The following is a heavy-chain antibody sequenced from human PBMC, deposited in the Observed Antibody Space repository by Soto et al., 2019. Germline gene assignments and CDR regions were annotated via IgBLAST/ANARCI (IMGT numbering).Heavy chain of an antibody. J-gene: IGHJ6*02. CDR2: IIPIFGIA. V-gene: IGHV1-69*15. D-gene: IGHD2-2*01. CDR1: RGADSGCS. Sequence: VSRGADSGCSISWVRQAPGHGLEWIGRIIPIFGIASYAQKFQGRVTITADESKSTAYMELSSLRSDDTAVYYCAREDRDRETGLVPAATAGIDTRGLGATVTVS. CDR3: AREDRDRETGLVPAATAGIDT.